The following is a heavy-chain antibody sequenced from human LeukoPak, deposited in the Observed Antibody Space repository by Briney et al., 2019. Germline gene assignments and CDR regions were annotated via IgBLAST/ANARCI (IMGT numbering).Heavy chain of an antibody. CDR2: INEDGSEK. CDR1: GFNFSDYW. CDR3: ARDLVASGSRSPPGF. Sequence: PGGSLRLSCATSGFNFSDYWMTWVRQAPGKGLEWVANINEDGSEKYYVDSLKGRFTISRDNAKNSLYLQMNSLRAEDTAVYYCARDLVASGSRSPPGFWGQGTLVTVSS. V-gene: IGHV3-7*01. J-gene: IGHJ4*02. D-gene: IGHD1-26*01.